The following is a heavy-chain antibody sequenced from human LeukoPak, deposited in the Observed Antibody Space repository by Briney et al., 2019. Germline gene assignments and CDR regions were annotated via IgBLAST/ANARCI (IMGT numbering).Heavy chain of an antibody. Sequence: QTGGSLRLSCAASGFTFSSYWMSWVRQAPGKGLERVANIKQDGSEKCYVDSVKGRFTIFRDNAKNSLYLQMNSLRAEDTAVYYCARDGSSWYPFSFDYWGQGTLVTVSS. D-gene: IGHD6-13*01. V-gene: IGHV3-7*01. CDR2: IKQDGSEK. J-gene: IGHJ4*02. CDR3: ARDGSSWYPFSFDY. CDR1: GFTFSSYW.